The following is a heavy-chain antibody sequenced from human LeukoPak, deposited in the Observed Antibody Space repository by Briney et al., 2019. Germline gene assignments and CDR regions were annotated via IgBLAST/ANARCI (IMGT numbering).Heavy chain of an antibody. D-gene: IGHD3-16*01. V-gene: IGHV3-30*18. Sequence: GGSLRLSCAASGFTFSSYGVHWVRQAPGKGLEWVAVISYDGSNKYYADSVKGRFTISRDNSKNTLYLQMNSLRAEDTAVYYCAKEVWGRGYFQHWGQGTLVTVSS. CDR3: AKEVWGRGYFQH. J-gene: IGHJ1*01. CDR2: ISYDGSNK. CDR1: GFTFSSYG.